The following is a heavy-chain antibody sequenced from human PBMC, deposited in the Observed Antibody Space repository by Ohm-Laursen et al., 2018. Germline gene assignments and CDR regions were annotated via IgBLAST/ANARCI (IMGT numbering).Heavy chain of an antibody. CDR1: GFTFRNYA. D-gene: IGHD2/OR15-2a*01. J-gene: IGHJ3*02. CDR2: MSAGGGSA. CDR3: ARDPTFHAFDI. V-gene: IGHV3-23*01. Sequence: SLRLSCAAPGFTFRNYAMSWVRQAPGKGLEWVSGMSAGGGSAYYADSVKGRFTISRDDSKNTLYLQINSLKGEDTAVYFCARDPTFHAFDIWGQGTMVTVSS.